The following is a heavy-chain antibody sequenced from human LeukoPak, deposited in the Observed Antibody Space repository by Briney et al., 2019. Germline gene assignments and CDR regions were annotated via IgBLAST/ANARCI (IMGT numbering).Heavy chain of an antibody. D-gene: IGHD3-10*01. CDR2: INPNSGGT. CDR3: TYYYGSGSYYIAVGQPVPFDY. Sequence: GASVKVSCKASGYTFTGYYMHWVRQAPGQGLEWMGWINPNSGGTNYAQKFQGRVTMTRDTSISTAYMELGRLRSDDTAVYYCTYYYGSGSYYIAVGQPVPFDYWGQGTLVTVSS. J-gene: IGHJ4*02. CDR1: GYTFTGYY. V-gene: IGHV1-2*02.